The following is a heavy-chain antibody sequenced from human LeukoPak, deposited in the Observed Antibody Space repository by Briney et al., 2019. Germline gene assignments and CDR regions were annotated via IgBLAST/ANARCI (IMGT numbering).Heavy chain of an antibody. V-gene: IGHV3-7*01. CDR3: ARGRFLEWLLSYDY. CDR1: GFTFSGCW. D-gene: IGHD3-3*01. J-gene: IGHJ4*02. Sequence: GGSLRLSCAASGFTFSGCWMTWVRQAPGKGLEWVANIKEDGSKKNYVDSVKGRFTIFRDNAKNSLYLQMNSLRAEDTAVYYCARGRFLEWLLSYDYWGQGTLVTVSS. CDR2: IKEDGSKK.